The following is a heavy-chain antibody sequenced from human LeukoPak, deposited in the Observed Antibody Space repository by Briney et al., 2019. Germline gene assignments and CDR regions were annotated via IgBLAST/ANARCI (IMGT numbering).Heavy chain of an antibody. CDR3: ARANYDSSFWLHP. J-gene: IGHJ5*02. D-gene: IGHD3-22*01. V-gene: IGHV1-18*01. CDR1: GYTFTSYA. CDR2: ISPYNGNT. Sequence: ASVKVSCKASGYTFTSYAISWVRQAPGQRLEWLGWISPYNGNTKYAQNLQGRVTMTTDTSTRTAHMELRSLRSDDTAVYYCARANYDSSFWLHPSGQGCLATVSS.